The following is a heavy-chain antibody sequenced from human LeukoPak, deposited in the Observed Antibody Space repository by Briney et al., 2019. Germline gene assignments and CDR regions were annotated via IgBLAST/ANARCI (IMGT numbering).Heavy chain of an antibody. CDR2: ISAYNGNT. CDR3: AREPYGDYIDY. CDR1: SYTFTNYG. V-gene: IGHV1-18*04. J-gene: IGHJ4*02. Sequence: ASVKVSCKASSYTFTNYGISWVRQAPGQGLEWMGWISAYNGNTNYAQKLQGRLTMTTDTSTSTAYMELRSLRSDDTAVYYCAREPYGDYIDYWGQGTLVTVSS. D-gene: IGHD4-17*01.